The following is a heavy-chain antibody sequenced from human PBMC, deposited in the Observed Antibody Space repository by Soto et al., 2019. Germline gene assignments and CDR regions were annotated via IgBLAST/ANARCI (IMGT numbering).Heavy chain of an antibody. CDR3: ARGNYGMDV. Sequence: GGSLRLSCAASGFTFSDYYMTWIRQAPGKGLEWVSYIIGSGTTMYYADSVKGRFTISRDNAKNSLYLQMNSLRGEDTAVYHCARGNYGMDVWGQGTTVTVSS. CDR2: IIGSGTTM. CDR1: GFTFSDYY. V-gene: IGHV3-11*01. J-gene: IGHJ6*02.